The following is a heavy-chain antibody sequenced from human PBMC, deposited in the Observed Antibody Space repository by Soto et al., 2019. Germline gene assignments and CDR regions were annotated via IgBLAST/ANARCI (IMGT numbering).Heavy chain of an antibody. CDR1: GGTFSSYA. CDR2: IIPIFGTA. V-gene: IGHV1-69*01. J-gene: IGHJ4*02. D-gene: IGHD4-17*01. Sequence: QVQLVQSGAEVKKPGSSVKVSCKASGGTFSSYAISWVRQAPGQGLEWMGGIIPIFGTANYAQQFQGRVTITADEATSTAYMELSSLMSEDTAVYYCAGDRLDYGGNPNYIDYWGQGTLVTVSS. CDR3: AGDRLDYGGNPNYIDY.